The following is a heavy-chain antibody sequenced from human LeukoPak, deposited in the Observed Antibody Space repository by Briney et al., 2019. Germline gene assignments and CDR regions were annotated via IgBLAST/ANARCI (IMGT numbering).Heavy chain of an antibody. Sequence: EESLKISCKGSGYSFTSYWIGWVRQMPGKGLEWMGIIYPGDSDTRYSPSFQGQVTISADKSISTAYLQWSSLKASDTAMYYCARVPNYDFWTTDAFDIWGQGTMVTVSS. V-gene: IGHV5-51*01. CDR1: GYSFTSYW. J-gene: IGHJ3*02. CDR2: IYPGDSDT. CDR3: ARVPNYDFWTTDAFDI. D-gene: IGHD3-3*01.